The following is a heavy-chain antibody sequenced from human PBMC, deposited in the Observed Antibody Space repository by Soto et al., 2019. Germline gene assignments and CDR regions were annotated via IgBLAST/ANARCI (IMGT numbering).Heavy chain of an antibody. CDR1: GYTFTGYY. V-gene: IGHV1-2*04. D-gene: IGHD3-10*01. Sequence: VASVKVSCKASGYTFTGYYMHWVRQAPGQGLEWMGWINPNSGGTNYAQKFQGWITMTRDTSISTAYMELSRLRSDDTAVYYCARDGGSPNYYGSGSTGNDAFDIWGQGTMVTVSS. CDR3: ARDGGSPNYYGSGSTGNDAFDI. CDR2: INPNSGGT. J-gene: IGHJ3*02.